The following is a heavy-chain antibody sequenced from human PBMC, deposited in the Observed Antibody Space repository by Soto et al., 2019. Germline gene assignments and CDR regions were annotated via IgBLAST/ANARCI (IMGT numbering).Heavy chain of an antibody. J-gene: IGHJ4*02. V-gene: IGHV3-23*01. D-gene: IGHD2-2*01. CDR2: ISDSGST. CDR3: ARDPGGHYCTSTSCLYFFDH. Sequence: EVQLLESGGALVQPGGSLRLSCAASGFTFSNHAMNWVRQAPGKGLEWVSTISDSGSTYYADAVKGRFTISRDNSKNTLYLQKSSLRAEDTAVYYCARDPGGHYCTSTSCLYFFDHWGQGTLFIVSS. CDR1: GFTFSNHA.